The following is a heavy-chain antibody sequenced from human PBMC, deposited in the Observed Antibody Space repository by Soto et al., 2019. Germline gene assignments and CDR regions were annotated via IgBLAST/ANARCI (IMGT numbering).Heavy chain of an antibody. V-gene: IGHV3-23*01. J-gene: IGHJ4*02. CDR2: ISGSGGST. D-gene: IGHD6-19*01. CDR3: AMEQWLVDLDY. Sequence: GGSLRLSCAASGFTFRNYAMSWVRQAPGKGLEWVSTISGSGGSTYSADSVKGRFTISRDNSKNTLYLQMDSLRAEDTALYYCAMEQWLVDLDYWGQGTLVTVSS. CDR1: GFTFRNYA.